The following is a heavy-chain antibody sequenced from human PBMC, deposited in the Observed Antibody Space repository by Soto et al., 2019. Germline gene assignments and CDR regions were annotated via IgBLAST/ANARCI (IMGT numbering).Heavy chain of an antibody. CDR1: GGTFSSYA. CDR3: ASSEGFWSGYYLQKQRYSKDV. V-gene: IGHV1-69*13. D-gene: IGHD3-3*01. CDR2: IIPIFGTA. Sequence: SVKVSCKASGGTFSSYAISWVRQAPGQGLEWMGGIIPIFGTANYAQKFQGRVTITADESTSTAYMELSSLRSEDTAVYYCASSEGFWSGYYLQKQRYSKDVWVQGTTVTVSS. J-gene: IGHJ6*02.